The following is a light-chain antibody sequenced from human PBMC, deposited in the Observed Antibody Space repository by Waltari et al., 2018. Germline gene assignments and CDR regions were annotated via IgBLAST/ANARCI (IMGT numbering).Light chain of an antibody. CDR2: YNSDSDK. CDR1: SDINIDSYR. J-gene: IGLJ2*01. V-gene: IGLV5-39*01. Sequence: QPVLTQPASLSASPGASARFTCTLRSDINIDSYRIYWYQQKPGSLPRYLLRYNSDSDKQQGSGVPSRFSGSKDFSINAGLLLISGLQSEDEADYYCAIWYSSTSHFGGGTKLTVL. CDR3: AIWYSSTSH.